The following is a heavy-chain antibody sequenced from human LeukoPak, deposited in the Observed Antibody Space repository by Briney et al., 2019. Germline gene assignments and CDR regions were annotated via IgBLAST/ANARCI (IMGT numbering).Heavy chain of an antibody. Sequence: GGSLRLSCAASGCSFSTYSMSWVRQAPGKGLGWVSSISSTGTNTYYADSVQGRFTISRDNSSTTVYLQMSSLRVEDTAMCHCAREAWPERYRSSWWGQGALVSVSS. CDR2: ISSTGTNT. V-gene: IGHV3-23*01. CDR3: AREAWPERYRSSW. CDR1: GCSFSTYS. D-gene: IGHD5-18*01. J-gene: IGHJ4*02.